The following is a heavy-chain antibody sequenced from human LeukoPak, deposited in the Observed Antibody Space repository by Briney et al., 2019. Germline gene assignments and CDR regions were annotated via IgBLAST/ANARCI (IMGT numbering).Heavy chain of an antibody. J-gene: IGHJ4*02. D-gene: IGHD6-13*01. Sequence: ASVKVSCKASGYTFTSYGISWVRQAPGQGLEWLGWISPYSGDTNYAQMLQGRVTMTTDTSTSTAYMELGSLRCDDTAVYYCARGIAAAGTGNFDYWGQGTLVTVSS. CDR2: ISPYSGDT. CDR3: ARGIAAAGTGNFDY. V-gene: IGHV1-18*01. CDR1: GYTFTSYG.